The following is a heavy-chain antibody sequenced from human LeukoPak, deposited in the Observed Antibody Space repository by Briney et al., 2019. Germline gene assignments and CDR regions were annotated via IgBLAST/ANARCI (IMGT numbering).Heavy chain of an antibody. CDR3: ASGPGIESGRIAAQSDAGY. Sequence: GRSLRLSCAASGFTFSNYGIHWVRQAPGKGLEWVAVISYDGNNKYYADSVKGRFTISRDNSKNTLYLQMNSLRAEDTAVYYCASGPGIESGRIAAQSDAGYWGQGTLVTVSS. CDR2: ISYDGNNK. J-gene: IGHJ4*02. D-gene: IGHD6-6*01. CDR1: GFTFSNYG. V-gene: IGHV3-30*03.